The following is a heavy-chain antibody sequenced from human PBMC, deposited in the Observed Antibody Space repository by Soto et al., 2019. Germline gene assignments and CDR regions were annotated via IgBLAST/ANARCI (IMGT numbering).Heavy chain of an antibody. D-gene: IGHD3-9*01. V-gene: IGHV4-34*01. CDR3: ARGGLGYFDWLHWGYYGMDV. CDR2: INHSGST. Sequence: SETLSLTCAVYGGSFSGYYWSWIRQPPGKGLEWIGEINHSGSTNYNPSLKSRVTISVDTSKNQFSLKLGSVTAADTAVYYCARGGLGYFDWLHWGYYGMDVWGQGTTVTVSS. J-gene: IGHJ6*02. CDR1: GGSFSGYY.